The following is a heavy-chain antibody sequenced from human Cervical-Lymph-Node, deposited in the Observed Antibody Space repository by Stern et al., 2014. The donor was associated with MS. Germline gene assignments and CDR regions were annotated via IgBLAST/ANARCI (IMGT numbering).Heavy chain of an antibody. J-gene: IGHJ4*02. CDR2: LYHSGTT. CDR3: ARAEMAAIFDH. Sequence: QVQLVESGPGLVKPSETLSLTCNVSGYPISSGYYWGWIRQPPGKGLEWMGSLYHSGTTYFNPSLKSRVTISVDTSKNHFSPSLSSVTAADTAVYHCARAEMAAIFDHWGQGTLVTVSS. CDR1: GYPISSGYY. V-gene: IGHV4-38-2*02. D-gene: IGHD5-24*01.